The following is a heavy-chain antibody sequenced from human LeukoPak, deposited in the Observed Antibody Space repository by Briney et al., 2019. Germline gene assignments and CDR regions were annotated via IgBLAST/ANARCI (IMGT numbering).Heavy chain of an antibody. CDR1: GFTFSSYA. J-gene: IGHJ3*02. Sequence: GGSLRLSCAASGFTFSSYAMHWVRQAPGKGLEWVAVISYDGSNKYYADSVKGRFTISRDNSKNTLYLQMNSLRAEDTAVYYCAKALSMVRGVITQDAFDIWGQGTMVTVSS. D-gene: IGHD3-10*01. V-gene: IGHV3-30-3*01. CDR2: ISYDGSNK. CDR3: AKALSMVRGVITQDAFDI.